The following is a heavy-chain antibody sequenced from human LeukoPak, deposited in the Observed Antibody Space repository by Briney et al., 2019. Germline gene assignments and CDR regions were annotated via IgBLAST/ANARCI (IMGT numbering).Heavy chain of an antibody. D-gene: IGHD7-27*01. Sequence: GGSLRLSCAASGFTFSNNWMSWVRQAPGKELEWVTNIKVDGSETYYVGSVTGRFTISRDNAKNSLYLQMNSLRADDTAVYYCARRVGTGCFDYWGQGTLVTVSS. V-gene: IGHV3-7*01. CDR2: IKVDGSET. J-gene: IGHJ4*02. CDR3: ARRVGTGCFDY. CDR1: GFTFSNNW.